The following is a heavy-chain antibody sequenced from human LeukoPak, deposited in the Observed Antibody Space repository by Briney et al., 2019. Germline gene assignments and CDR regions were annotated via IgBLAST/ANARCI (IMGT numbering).Heavy chain of an antibody. CDR3: ARGPPNWGYDY. CDR1: GYTFTSYD. CDR2: MSPNSGDT. D-gene: IGHD7-27*01. Sequence: ASVTVSCKASGYTFTSYDFNWVRQAPGQRPEWMGWMSPNSGDTGYAQKFQDRVTMTRNTSISTAYMELSSLRSDDTAVYYCARGPPNWGYDYWGPGTLVTVSS. V-gene: IGHV1-8*01. J-gene: IGHJ4*02.